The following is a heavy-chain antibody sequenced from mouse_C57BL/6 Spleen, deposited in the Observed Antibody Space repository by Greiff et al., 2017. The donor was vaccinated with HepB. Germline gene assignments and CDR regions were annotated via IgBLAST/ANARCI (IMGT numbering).Heavy chain of an antibody. V-gene: IGHV5-17*01. D-gene: IGHD2-4*01. J-gene: IGHJ2*01. CDR1: GFTFSDYG. CDR2: ISSGSSTI. Sequence: EVQRVESGGGLVKPGGSLKLSCAASGFTFSDYGMHWVRQAPEKGLAWVAYISSGSSTIYYADTVKGRFTISRDNAKNTLFLQMTSLRSEDTAMYYCARTYYDYFDYWGQGTTLTVSS. CDR3: ARTYYDYFDY.